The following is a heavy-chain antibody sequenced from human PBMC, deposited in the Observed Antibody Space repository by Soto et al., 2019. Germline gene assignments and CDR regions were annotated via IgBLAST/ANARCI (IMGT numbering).Heavy chain of an antibody. CDR2: TYYRSKWYN. CDR3: ARSFNWNSMN. J-gene: IGHJ4*02. CDR1: GDTVSSSSAS. D-gene: IGHD1-7*01. Sequence: PSQTLSLTCAISGDTVSSSSASWHWIRQSPSRGLEWLGRTYYRSKWYNDYAASVNSRITINPDTSKNQFSLQLGSVTPEDTAVYYCARSFNWNSMNWGQGTLVTVSS. V-gene: IGHV6-1*01.